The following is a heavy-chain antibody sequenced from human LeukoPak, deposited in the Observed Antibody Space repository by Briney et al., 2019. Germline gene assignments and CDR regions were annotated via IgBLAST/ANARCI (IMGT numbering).Heavy chain of an antibody. Sequence: GASVKVSCKASGYTFTSYDINWVRQAPGQGLEWMGWMNPNSGNTGYAQKFQGRVTMTRNTSISTAYMELSSLRSEDTAVYYCARSAPTRVTIFGVVTRGVWFDPWGQGTLVTVSS. J-gene: IGHJ5*02. V-gene: IGHV1-8*01. D-gene: IGHD3-3*01. CDR2: MNPNSGNT. CDR1: GYTFTSYD. CDR3: ARSAPTRVTIFGVVTRGVWFDP.